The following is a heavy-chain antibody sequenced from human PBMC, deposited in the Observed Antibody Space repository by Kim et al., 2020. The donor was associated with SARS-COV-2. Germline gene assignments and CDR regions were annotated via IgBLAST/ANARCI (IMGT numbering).Heavy chain of an antibody. D-gene: IGHD3-3*01. Sequence: GGSLRLSCAASGFTFSSYWMSWVRQAPGKGLEWVANIKKDGSEKYYVDPVKGRFTISRDNARNSLYLQMNSLRAEDTAVYYCARDSGGSHDFWSGYSLYYYYYYLDVWGKGTTVTVSS. CDR2: IKKDGSEK. V-gene: IGHV3-7*01. CDR3: ARDSGGSHDFWSGYSLYYYYYYLDV. J-gene: IGHJ6*03. CDR1: GFTFSSYW.